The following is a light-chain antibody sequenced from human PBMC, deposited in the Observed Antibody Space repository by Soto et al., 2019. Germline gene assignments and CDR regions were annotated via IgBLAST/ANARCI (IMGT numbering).Light chain of an antibody. V-gene: IGKV3-20*01. J-gene: IGKJ1*01. CDR3: QQYGSSGT. CDR2: GAS. CDR1: QSVDSS. Sequence: EIVMTQSPAILSLSPGERATLSCRSSQSVDSSLAWYQQKRGQAPRLLIYGASNRATGIPDRFSGSGSGTDFTLTISRLEPEDFAVYYCQQYGSSGTFGQGTKVDIK.